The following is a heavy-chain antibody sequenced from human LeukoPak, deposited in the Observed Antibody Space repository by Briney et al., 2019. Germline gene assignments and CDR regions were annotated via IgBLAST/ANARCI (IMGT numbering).Heavy chain of an antibody. CDR3: ASGGPYYYGSGSYPH. J-gene: IGHJ4*02. Sequence: SETLSLTCTVSGGSISNYYWSWIRQPPGKGLEWIGYIYYSGSTYYNPSLRSRVTISVDTSKNQFSLKLSSVTAADTAVYYCASGGPYYYGSGSYPHWGQGTLVTVSS. CDR2: IYYSGST. CDR1: GGSISNYY. V-gene: IGHV4-59*01. D-gene: IGHD3-10*01.